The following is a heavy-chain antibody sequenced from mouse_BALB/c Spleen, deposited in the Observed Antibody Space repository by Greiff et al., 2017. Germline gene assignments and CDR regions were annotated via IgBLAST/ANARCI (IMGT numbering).Heavy chain of an antibody. D-gene: IGHD1-1*01. Sequence: LQESGAELMKPGASVKISCKATGYTFSSYWIEWVKQRPGHGLEWIGEILPGSGSTNYNEKFKGKATFTADTSSNTAYMQLSSLTSEDSAVYYCARSDYYGSSYVDYWGQGTTLTVSS. V-gene: IGHV1-9*01. CDR2: ILPGSGST. J-gene: IGHJ2*01. CDR1: GYTFSSYW. CDR3: ARSDYYGSSYVDY.